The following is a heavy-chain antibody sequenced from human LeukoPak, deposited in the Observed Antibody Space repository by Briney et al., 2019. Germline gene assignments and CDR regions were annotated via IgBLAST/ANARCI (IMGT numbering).Heavy chain of an antibody. D-gene: IGHD5-18*01. CDR1: GFTFSDYY. CDR3: ARDLTFDTAMDNWLDP. V-gene: IGHV3-11*04. J-gene: IGHJ5*02. Sequence: GGSLRLSCAASGFTFSDYYMSWIRQAPGKGLEWVSYISSSGGTIYYADSVKGRFTISRDNAKNSLYLQMNSLRAEDTAAYYCARDLTFDTAMDNWLDPWGQGTLVTVSS. CDR2: ISSSGGTI.